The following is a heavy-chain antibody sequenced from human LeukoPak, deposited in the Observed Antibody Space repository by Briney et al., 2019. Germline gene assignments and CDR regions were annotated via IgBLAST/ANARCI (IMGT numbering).Heavy chain of an antibody. CDR2: TYYRSKWYN. J-gene: IGHJ6*03. D-gene: IGHD3-10*01. CDR3: ARQRGSGSYYYPYYYYYMDA. Sequence: SQTLSLTCAISGDSVSSNSAAWNWIRQSPSRGLEWLGRTYYRSKWYNDYAVSVKSRITINPDTSKNQFSLQLNSVTPEDTAVYYCARQRGSGSYYYPYYYYYMDAWGKGTTVTISS. CDR1: GDSVSSNSAA. V-gene: IGHV6-1*01.